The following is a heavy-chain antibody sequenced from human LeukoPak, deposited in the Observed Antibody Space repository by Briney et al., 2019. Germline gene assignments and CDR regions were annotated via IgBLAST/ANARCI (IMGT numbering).Heavy chain of an antibody. CDR2: ISGSGGST. J-gene: IGHJ4*02. Sequence: TGGSLRLSCAASGFTFRIYAMSWVREAPGGGLEWVSAISGSGGSTYYADSVKGRFTISRDNSKNTLYLQMNSLRAEDTAVYYCARDLDSGSYYAFDYWGQGSPVTVSS. V-gene: IGHV3-23*01. CDR1: GFTFRIYA. CDR3: ARDLDSGSYYAFDY. D-gene: IGHD1-26*01.